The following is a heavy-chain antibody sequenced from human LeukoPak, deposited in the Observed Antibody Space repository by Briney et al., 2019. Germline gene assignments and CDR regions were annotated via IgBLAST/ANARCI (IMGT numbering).Heavy chain of an antibody. CDR2: IYYSGST. V-gene: IGHV4-38-2*02. CDR1: NHSISSGFY. CDR3: ARADYSSTWSHDYYYMDV. Sequence: SETLSLTCTVSNHSISSGFYWGWIRQPPGKGLEWIGSIYYSGSTYYNPSLKSRVTISVDTSKNQFSLKLSSVTAADTAVYYCARADYSSTWSHDYYYMDVWGKGTTVTVSS. J-gene: IGHJ6*03. D-gene: IGHD6-13*01.